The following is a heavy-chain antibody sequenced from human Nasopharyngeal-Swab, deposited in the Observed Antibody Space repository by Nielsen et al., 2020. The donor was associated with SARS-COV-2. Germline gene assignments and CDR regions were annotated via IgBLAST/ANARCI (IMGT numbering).Heavy chain of an antibody. CDR2: IIPIFGTA. CDR1: GGTFSSYA. J-gene: IGHJ6*02. D-gene: IGHD2-15*01. CDR3: ARSVVVILGDYYYYYVMDV. V-gene: IGHV1-69*13. Sequence: SVKVSCKASGGTFSSYAISWVRQAPGQGLEWMGGIIPIFGTANYAQKFQGRVTITADESTSTAYMELSSLRSEDTAVYYCARSVVVILGDYYYYYVMDVWGQGTTVTVSS.